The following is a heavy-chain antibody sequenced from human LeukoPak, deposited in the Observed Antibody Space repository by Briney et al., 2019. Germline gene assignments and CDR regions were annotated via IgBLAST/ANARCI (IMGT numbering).Heavy chain of an antibody. J-gene: IGHJ1*01. CDR3: AKDEAYKHAEYFQH. CDR1: GFTFRDYT. Sequence: GGSLRLSCTASGFTFRDYTMSWVCQAPGKGLEWVSAISGSGGSTYYADSVKGRFTISRDNSKNTLYLQMNSLRAEDTAVYYCAKDEAYKHAEYFQHWGQGTLVTVSS. D-gene: IGHD1-1*01. V-gene: IGHV3-23*01. CDR2: ISGSGGST.